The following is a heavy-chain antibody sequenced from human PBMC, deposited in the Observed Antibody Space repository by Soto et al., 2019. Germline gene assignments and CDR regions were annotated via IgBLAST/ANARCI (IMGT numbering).Heavy chain of an antibody. J-gene: IGHJ3*02. CDR3: ARLDRDDAFDI. CDR2: IYYSGST. CDR1: GGSINSSTYY. V-gene: IGHV4-39*01. Sequence: QLQLQESGPGLVKPSETLSLTCTVSGGSINSSTYYWGYIRQPPGKGLEWIGSIYYSGSTYYNPSLKSQVTISVETSKNQFSLKVSSVTAADTAVYYCARLDRDDAFDIWGQGTMVTVSS.